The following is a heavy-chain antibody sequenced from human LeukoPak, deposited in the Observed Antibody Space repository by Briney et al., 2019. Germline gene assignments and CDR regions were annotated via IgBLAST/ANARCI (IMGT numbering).Heavy chain of an antibody. Sequence: AGGSLRLSCAASGFTFEDYATHWVRQGPGKGLEWVSLISGNGNNIYYADSVKGRFTISRDNSKNSLYLQMNSLRTEDTALYYCAKDLPQYYDFWSGYYGGFDYWGQGTLVTVSS. V-gene: IGHV3-43*02. CDR2: ISGNGNNI. CDR3: AKDLPQYYDFWSGYYGGFDY. CDR1: GFTFEDYA. J-gene: IGHJ4*02. D-gene: IGHD3-3*01.